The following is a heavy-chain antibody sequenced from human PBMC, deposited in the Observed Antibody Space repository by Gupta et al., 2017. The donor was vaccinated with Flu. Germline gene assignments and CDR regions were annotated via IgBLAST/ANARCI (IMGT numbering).Heavy chain of an antibody. Sequence: EAQLLESGGGLVQPGGSLRLCCAASGFTFSSYAMIWVRQAPGKGLEWVSAISVSGGSTYYADSVKGRFTISRDNSKNTLYLQMNSLRAEDTAVYYCAKCKSYYDSSAADVFDYWGQGTLVTVSS. V-gene: IGHV3-23*01. CDR3: AKCKSYYDSSAADVFDY. D-gene: IGHD3-22*01. CDR2: ISVSGGST. J-gene: IGHJ4*02. CDR1: GFTFSSYA.